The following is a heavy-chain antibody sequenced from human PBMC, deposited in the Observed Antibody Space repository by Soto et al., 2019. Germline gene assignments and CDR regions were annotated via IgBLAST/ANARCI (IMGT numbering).Heavy chain of an antibody. CDR1: GYIFTSYW. J-gene: IGHJ6*02. CDR3: ARPRLQRDSSSSPYYYYGMDV. CDR2: IDPSDSYT. Sequence: GESLKISCKGSGYIFTSYWISWVRQMPVKVLEWMGRIDPSDSYTNYSPSFQGHVTISADKSISTAYLQWSSLKASDTAMYYCARPRLQRDSSSSPYYYYGMDVWGQGTTVTV. D-gene: IGHD6-6*01. V-gene: IGHV5-10-1*01.